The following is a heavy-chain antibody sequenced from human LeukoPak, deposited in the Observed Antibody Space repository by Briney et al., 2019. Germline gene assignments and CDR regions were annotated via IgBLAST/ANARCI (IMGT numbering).Heavy chain of an antibody. Sequence: GSLRLSCAASGFTFSSYAMHWVRQAPGKGLEWVAVISYDGSNKYYADSVKGRFTISRDNSKNTLYLQMNSLRAEDTAVYYCAREIVVVVAALDYWGQGTLVTVSS. J-gene: IGHJ4*02. CDR2: ISYDGSNK. CDR1: GFTFSSYA. V-gene: IGHV3-30-3*01. D-gene: IGHD2-15*01. CDR3: AREIVVVVAALDY.